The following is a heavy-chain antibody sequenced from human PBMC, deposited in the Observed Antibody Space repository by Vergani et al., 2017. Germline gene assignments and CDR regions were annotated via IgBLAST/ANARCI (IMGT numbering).Heavy chain of an antibody. D-gene: IGHD6-19*01. CDR2: IYTSGST. J-gene: IGHJ5*02. Sequence: QVQLQESGPGLVKPSQTLSLTCTVSGGSISSGSYYWSWIRQPAGKGLEWIGRIYTSGSTNYNPSLKSRVTISVDTSKNQFSLKLSSVTAADTAVYYCARGYSSGWGGFDPWGQGTLVTVSS. CDR3: ARGYSSGWGGFDP. V-gene: IGHV4-61*02. CDR1: GGSISSGSYY.